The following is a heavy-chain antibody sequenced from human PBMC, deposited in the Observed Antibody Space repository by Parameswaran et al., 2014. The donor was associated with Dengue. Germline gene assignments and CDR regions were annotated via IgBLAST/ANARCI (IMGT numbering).Heavy chain of an antibody. Sequence: WVRQAPGQGLEWMGVIIPTGGNTSYAQQFQGRVTLTRDTSTATVYMELSSLRSEDTAVYYCARPARGWVEDAFDLWGQGTMVTVSS. D-gene: IGHD6-19*01. V-gene: IGHV1-46*01. CDR3: ARPARGWVEDAFDL. CDR2: IIPTGGNT. J-gene: IGHJ3*01.